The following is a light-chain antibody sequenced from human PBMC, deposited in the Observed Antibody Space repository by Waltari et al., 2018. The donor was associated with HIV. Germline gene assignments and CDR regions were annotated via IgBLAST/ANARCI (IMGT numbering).Light chain of an antibody. J-gene: IGLJ3*02. CDR3: QSYDTRLSGSV. V-gene: IGLV1-40*01. CDR1: SSNLGAREHFD. CDR2: GNN. Sequence: QSVLTQPPSVSGAPGQTVTISCTGSSSNLGAREHFDLHWYQQLPGTAPKLLIYGNNNRPSGVPDRFSGSKSGASASLAITGLQAEDEADYYCQSYDTRLSGSVFGGGTKLTVL.